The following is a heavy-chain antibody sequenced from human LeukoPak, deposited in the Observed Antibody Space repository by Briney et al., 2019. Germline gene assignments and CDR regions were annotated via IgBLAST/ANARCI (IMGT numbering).Heavy chain of an antibody. CDR1: GFTFSSYS. V-gene: IGHV3-21*01. J-gene: IGHJ4*02. Sequence: GGSLRLSCAGSGFTFSSYSMNWVRQAPGKGLEWVSSISSSSSYIYYADSVKGRFTISRDNSKNTLYLQMNSLRAEDTAVYYCAKIIWFGELGGFDYWGQGTLVTVSS. CDR2: ISSSSSYI. CDR3: AKIIWFGELGGFDY. D-gene: IGHD3-10*01.